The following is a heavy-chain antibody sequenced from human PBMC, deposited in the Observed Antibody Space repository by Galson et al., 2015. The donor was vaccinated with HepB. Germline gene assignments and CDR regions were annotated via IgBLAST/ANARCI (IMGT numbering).Heavy chain of an antibody. Sequence: SLRLSCAASGFTFSSYAMHWVRQAPGKGLEYVSAISSNGGSTYYADSVKGRFTISRDNSKNTLYLQMSSLRAEDTAVYYCVKVVMIVVVLDAFDIWGQGTMVTVSS. CDR3: VKVVMIVVVLDAFDI. D-gene: IGHD3-22*01. CDR2: ISSNGGST. J-gene: IGHJ3*02. V-gene: IGHV3-64D*06. CDR1: GFTFSSYA.